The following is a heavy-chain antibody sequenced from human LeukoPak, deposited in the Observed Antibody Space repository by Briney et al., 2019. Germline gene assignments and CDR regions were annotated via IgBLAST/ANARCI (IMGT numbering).Heavy chain of an antibody. J-gene: IGHJ4*02. CDR2: ISYDGSNK. V-gene: IGHV3-30-3*01. D-gene: IGHD3-16*01. CDR1: GFTFSSYA. Sequence: GGPLRLSCAASGFTFSSYAMHWVRQAPGKGLEWVAVISYDGSNKYYADSVKGRFTISRDNSKNTLYLQMNSLRAEDTAVYYCASPENDYYFDYWGQGTLVTVSS. CDR3: ASPENDYYFDY.